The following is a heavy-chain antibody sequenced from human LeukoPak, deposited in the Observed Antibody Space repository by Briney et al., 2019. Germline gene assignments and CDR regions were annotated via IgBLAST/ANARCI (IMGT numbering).Heavy chain of an antibody. CDR3: ARDPGSGYEEHFDY. CDR1: GFTFRSYE. Sequence: GGSLRLSCAASGFTFRSYEMNRVRQAPGKGLEWVSYISSSSSTIYYADSVKGRFTISRDNAKNSLYLQMNSLRAEDTAVYYCARDPGSGYEEHFDYWGQGTLVTVSS. CDR2: ISSSSSTI. D-gene: IGHD5-12*01. V-gene: IGHV3-48*01. J-gene: IGHJ4*02.